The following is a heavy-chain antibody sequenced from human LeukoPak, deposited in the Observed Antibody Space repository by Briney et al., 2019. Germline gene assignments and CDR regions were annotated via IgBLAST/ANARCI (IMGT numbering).Heavy chain of an antibody. D-gene: IGHD2-2*01. CDR2: IYTSGST. CDR3: AREYCSSTSCYGSTLDY. Sequence: SETLSLTCTVSGGSISSYYWSWIRQPAGKGLEWIGRIYTSGSTNYNPSLKSRVTMSVDTSKNQFSLKLSSVTAADTAVYYCAREYCSSTSCYGSTLDYWGQGTLVTVSS. V-gene: IGHV4-4*07. CDR1: GGSISSYY. J-gene: IGHJ4*02.